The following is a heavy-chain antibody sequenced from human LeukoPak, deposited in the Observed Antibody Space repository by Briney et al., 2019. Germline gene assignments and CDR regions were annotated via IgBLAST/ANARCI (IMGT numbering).Heavy chain of an antibody. CDR3: ARDSITMVRGVIDY. D-gene: IGHD3-10*01. J-gene: IGHJ4*02. V-gene: IGHV3-23*01. CDR2: ISPSGDIT. CDR1: GFTFSNHG. Sequence: GGSLRLSCAAYGFTFSNHGMDWVRQAPGKGLEWVSGISPSGDITYYADSVKGRFTISRDNSKNTLYLQMNSLRAEDTAVYYCARDSITMVRGVIDYWGQGTLVTVSS.